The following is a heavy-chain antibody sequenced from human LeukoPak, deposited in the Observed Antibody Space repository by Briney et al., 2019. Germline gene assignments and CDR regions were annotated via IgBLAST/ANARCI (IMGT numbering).Heavy chain of an antibody. CDR2: IYYSGST. CDR3: ARGHSGSSKYYYYYYYMDV. V-gene: IGHV4-39*07. J-gene: IGHJ6*03. D-gene: IGHD1-26*01. Sequence: SPSETLSLTCTVSGDSISSSSYYWGWIRQPPGKGLEWIGNIYYSGSTYYNPSLKSRVTISIDTSKNQFSLKLSSVTAADTAVYYCARGHSGSSKYYYYYYYMDVWGKGTTVTISS. CDR1: GDSISSSSYY.